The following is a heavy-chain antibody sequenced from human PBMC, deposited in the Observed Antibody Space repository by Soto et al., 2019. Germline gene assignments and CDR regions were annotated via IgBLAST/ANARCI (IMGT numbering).Heavy chain of an antibody. J-gene: IGHJ4*02. CDR2: ISAYNGNT. D-gene: IGHD2-15*01. V-gene: IGHV1-18*01. Sequence: QVQLVQSGAEVKKPGASVKVSCKASGYTFTSYGISWVRQAPGQGLEWMGWISAYNGNTNYAQKLQDRVTMTTDTSTSTAYMELRSLRSDDTAVYYCARVRWDCSGGSCFTFDYWGQGTLVTVSS. CDR1: GYTFTSYG. CDR3: ARVRWDCSGGSCFTFDY.